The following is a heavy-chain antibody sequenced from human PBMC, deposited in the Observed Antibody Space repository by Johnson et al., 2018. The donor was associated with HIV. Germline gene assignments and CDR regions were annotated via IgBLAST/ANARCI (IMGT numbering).Heavy chain of an antibody. D-gene: IGHD1-26*01. CDR2: IFSVGNT. V-gene: IGHV3-66*02. Sequence: MLLVESGGGLVQSGESLRLSCAASGITVNTNYMSWVRRAPGKGLEWVSVIFSVGNTYYADSVKGRFTISRDNSRNMLYLQMNSLRPEDTAVYYCARVMGATQVMGAFDIWGQGTMVTVSS. J-gene: IGHJ3*02. CDR3: ARVMGATQVMGAFDI. CDR1: GITVNTNY.